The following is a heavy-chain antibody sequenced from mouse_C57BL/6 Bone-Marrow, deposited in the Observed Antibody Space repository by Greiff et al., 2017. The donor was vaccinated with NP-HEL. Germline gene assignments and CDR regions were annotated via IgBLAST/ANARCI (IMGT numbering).Heavy chain of an antibody. Sequence: VKLVESGPGLVAPSQSLSITCTVSGFSLTSYGVDWVRQSPGKGLEWLGVIWGVGSTNYNSALKSRLSISKDNSKSQVFLKMNSLQTDDTAMYYCASDPLLYGGFAYWGQGTLVTVSA. J-gene: IGHJ3*01. CDR1: GFSLTSYG. CDR3: ASDPLLYGGFAY. D-gene: IGHD2-12*01. CDR2: IWGVGST. V-gene: IGHV2-6*01.